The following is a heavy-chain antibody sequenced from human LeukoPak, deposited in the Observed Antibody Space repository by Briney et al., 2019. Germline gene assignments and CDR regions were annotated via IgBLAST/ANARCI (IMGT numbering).Heavy chain of an antibody. CDR3: ARDRYSSGWYDY. D-gene: IGHD6-19*01. Sequence: GSLRLSCAASGFSFSSYSMNWVRQAPGKGLEWVAVISYDGSNKYYADSVKGRFTISRDSSKNTLYLQMNSLRAEDTAVYYCARDRYSSGWYDYWGQGTLVTVSS. V-gene: IGHV3-30*03. CDR2: ISYDGSNK. J-gene: IGHJ4*02. CDR1: GFSFSSYS.